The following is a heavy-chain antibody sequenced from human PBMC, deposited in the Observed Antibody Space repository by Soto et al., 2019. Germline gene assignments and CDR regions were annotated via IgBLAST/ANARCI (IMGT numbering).Heavy chain of an antibody. CDR2: ISTYNGNT. Sequence: QVQLVQSGAEVKKPGASVKVSCKVSGNTFTSYGITWVRQAPAQGLEWMGWISTYNGNTNYAQKPHGRVTMTTDTSTSTAHMAPTRLGSDDTAVYFCARERGGYRGMDVWGQGTTVTVSS. CDR3: ARERGGYRGMDV. CDR1: GNTFTSYG. J-gene: IGHJ6*02. V-gene: IGHV1-18*01. D-gene: IGHD3-22*01.